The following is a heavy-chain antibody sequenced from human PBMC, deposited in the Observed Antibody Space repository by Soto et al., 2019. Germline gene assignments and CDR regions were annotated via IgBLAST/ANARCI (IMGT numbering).Heavy chain of an antibody. CDR3: ARDSSYGAPY. CDR2: IIAGNGNT. Sequence: ASVKVSCKASGYTFTSYAMHWVRQAPGQRLEWMGWIIAGNGNTKYSQKFQGRVTITRDTSASTAYMELSSLRSEDTAVYYCARDSSYGAPYWGQGTLVTVSS. J-gene: IGHJ4*02. V-gene: IGHV1-3*01. D-gene: IGHD5-18*01. CDR1: GYTFTSYA.